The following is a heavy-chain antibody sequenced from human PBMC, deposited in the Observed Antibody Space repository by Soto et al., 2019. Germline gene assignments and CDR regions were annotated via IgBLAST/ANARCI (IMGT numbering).Heavy chain of an antibody. CDR1: GFTFSSYG. Sequence: GGSLRLSCAASGFTFSSYGIHWVRQAPGKGLEWVALISYDGTDKYYADSVKGRFTISRDNSKNTLYLQMSSLGPEDTAVYYCVKERYAQLWLEDYGMDVWGQGTTVTVSS. CDR2: ISYDGTDK. CDR3: VKERYAQLWLEDYGMDV. J-gene: IGHJ6*02. D-gene: IGHD5-18*01. V-gene: IGHV3-30*18.